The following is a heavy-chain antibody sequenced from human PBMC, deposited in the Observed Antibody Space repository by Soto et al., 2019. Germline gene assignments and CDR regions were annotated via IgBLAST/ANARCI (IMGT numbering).Heavy chain of an antibody. Sequence: QVQLVESGGGVVQPGRSLRLSCAASGFVFDTYGMHWVRQAPGKGLEWVADIWYDGSNRNYADSVKGRFTISRDNSKNTLYRKMTSLRAEDTAVYFCARPWNADWFDPWGQGTLVIVSS. D-gene: IGHD1-1*01. CDR3: ARPWNADWFDP. V-gene: IGHV3-33*01. J-gene: IGHJ5*02. CDR1: GFVFDTYG. CDR2: IWYDGSNR.